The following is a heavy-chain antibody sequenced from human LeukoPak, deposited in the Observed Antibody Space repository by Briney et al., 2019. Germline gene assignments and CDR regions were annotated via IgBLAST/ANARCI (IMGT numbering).Heavy chain of an antibody. CDR3: LLWSLGYFDY. J-gene: IGHJ4*02. Sequence: ASVKVSCKASGYTFTGFYRHWVRQAPGQGLEWMGWINPNSGGTNYAQEFQGRVTMTRDTSISTAYMELSRLRSDDTAVYYCLLWSLGYFDYWGQGTLVTVSS. CDR1: GYTFTGFY. V-gene: IGHV1-2*02. CDR2: INPNSGGT. D-gene: IGHD1-1*01.